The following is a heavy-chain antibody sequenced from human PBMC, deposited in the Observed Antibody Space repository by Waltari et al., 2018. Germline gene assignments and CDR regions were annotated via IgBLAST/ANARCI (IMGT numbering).Heavy chain of an antibody. D-gene: IGHD1-26*01. Sequence: QVQLVESGGGVVQAGGALGLAGAASGLQFGLYDMQWVRQAPGKGLEWLSFVRNDGGSKYFADSVKGRFTISRDNSKNTVFLQLNSLRPEDTGLYYCVKGGTSFDYWGQGARVTVTS. CDR1: GLQFGLYD. V-gene: IGHV3-30*02. CDR3: VKGGTSFDY. J-gene: IGHJ4*02. CDR2: VRNDGGSK.